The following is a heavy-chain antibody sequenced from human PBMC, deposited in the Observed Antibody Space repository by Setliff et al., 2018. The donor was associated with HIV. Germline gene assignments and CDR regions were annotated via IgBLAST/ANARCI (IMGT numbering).Heavy chain of an antibody. J-gene: IGHJ5*02. V-gene: IGHV3-21*06. CDR2: ISSNSGEI. CDR3: ARDLPGMAP. Sequence: PGGSLRLSCAASGFTFSSYSMNWVRQAPGKGLEWVSSISSNSGEIFYAESLKGRFTISRDNPKNSLYLQMNSLRAEDSAVYYCARDLPGMAPWGQGTLVTVPQ. D-gene: IGHD6-13*01. CDR1: GFTFSSYS.